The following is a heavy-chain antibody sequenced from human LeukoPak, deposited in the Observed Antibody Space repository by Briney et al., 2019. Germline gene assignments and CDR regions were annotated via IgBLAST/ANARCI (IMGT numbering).Heavy chain of an antibody. Sequence: ASVTVSCKVSGATLSKLSMHWVRQAPGQGLEWMGWISVHSGYTNYTKEFQGRISMTTDTSTNTAYMELRSLGSADTAVYYCARKDGYSYGLPLDYWGQGTLVTVSS. J-gene: IGHJ4*02. V-gene: IGHV1-18*04. CDR2: ISVHSGYT. CDR3: ARKDGYSYGLPLDY. D-gene: IGHD5-18*01. CDR1: GATLSKLS.